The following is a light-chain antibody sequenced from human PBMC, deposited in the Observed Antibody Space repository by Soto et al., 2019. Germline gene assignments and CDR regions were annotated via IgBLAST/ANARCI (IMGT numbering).Light chain of an antibody. CDR1: PNSLSNSNNKNY. V-gene: IGKV4-1*01. CDR2: WAS. CDR3: QQYHSDPIT. J-gene: IGKJ5*01. Sequence: DFVMTPFPVSLGVSLGVKANINRNVLPNSLSNSNNKNYLAWFQQKPGQPPKLLISWASIRESGVPDRFSGSGSGTDFTLTISSLQAEDVAVYYCQQYHSDPITFGQGTRLEIK.